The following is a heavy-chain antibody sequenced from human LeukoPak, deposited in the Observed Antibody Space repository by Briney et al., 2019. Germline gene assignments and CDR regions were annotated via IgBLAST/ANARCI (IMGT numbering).Heavy chain of an antibody. V-gene: IGHV4-59*12. J-gene: IGHJ6*03. CDR1: GGFISSYY. CDR3: ARVTKTYYYYMDV. D-gene: IGHD2-2*01. CDR2: IYYSGST. Sequence: PSETLSRTGTVSGGFISSYYWSWIRQPPGKGLEWIGYIYYSGSTNYNPSLKSRVTISVDTSKNQFSLKLSSVTAADTAVYYCARVTKTYYYYMDVWGKGTTVTVSS.